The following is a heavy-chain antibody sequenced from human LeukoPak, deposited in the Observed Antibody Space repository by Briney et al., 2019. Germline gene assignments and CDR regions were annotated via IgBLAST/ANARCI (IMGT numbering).Heavy chain of an antibody. CDR3: ARTYGSGSLDY. D-gene: IGHD2-15*01. CDR2: ISGGGDAI. Sequence: GGSLRLSCAASGFTVSSNYMNWVRQAPGKGLEWVSYISGGGDAIFYADSVQGRFTISRDNAKNSVYLQMNSLRAEDTAVYYCARTYGSGSLDYWGQGTLVTVSS. CDR1: GFTVSSNY. J-gene: IGHJ4*02. V-gene: IGHV3-48*01.